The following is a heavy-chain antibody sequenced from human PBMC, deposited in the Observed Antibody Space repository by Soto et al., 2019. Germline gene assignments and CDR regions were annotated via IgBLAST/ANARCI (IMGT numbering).Heavy chain of an antibody. J-gene: IGHJ4*02. CDR2: IIPILGIA. Sequence: QVQLVQSGAELKKPGSSVKVSCKASGGTFSSYTISWVRQAPGQGLEWMGRIIPILGIANYAQKFQGRVTITADKSTSTAYMELSSLGSEDTAVYYRARDWTGYCSGGCCYRLDYWGQGTLVTVSS. V-gene: IGHV1-69*08. CDR3: ARDWTGYCSGGCCYRLDY. D-gene: IGHD2-15*01. CDR1: GGTFSSYT.